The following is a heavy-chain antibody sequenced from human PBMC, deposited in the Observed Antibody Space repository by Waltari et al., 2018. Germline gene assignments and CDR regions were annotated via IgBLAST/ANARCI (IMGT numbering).Heavy chain of an antibody. CDR1: GGTFSSYA. CDR3: ARGKRAAAAHGAFDI. J-gene: IGHJ3*02. Sequence: QVQLVQSGAEVTKPGSSVKVSCKASGGTFSSYAISWVRQAPGQGLEGMGGIIPIFGKANYAQKFQGRVTITADESTSTAYMELSSLRSEDTAVYYCARGKRAAAAHGAFDIWGQGTMGTVSS. CDR2: IIPIFGKA. V-gene: IGHV1-69*01. D-gene: IGHD6-13*01.